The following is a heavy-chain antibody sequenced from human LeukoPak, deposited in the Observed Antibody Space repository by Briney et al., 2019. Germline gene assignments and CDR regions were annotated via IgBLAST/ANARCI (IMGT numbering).Heavy chain of an antibody. Sequence: SETLSLTCTVSGGSISSYYWSWIRQPPGKGLEWIGYIYYSGSTNYNSSLKSRVTISVDTSKNQFSLKLSSVTAADTAVYYCARDKYGATDYFDHWGRGALVTVSS. CDR1: GGSISSYY. CDR2: IYYSGST. J-gene: IGHJ4*02. V-gene: IGHV4-59*01. D-gene: IGHD4/OR15-4a*01. CDR3: ARDKYGATDYFDH.